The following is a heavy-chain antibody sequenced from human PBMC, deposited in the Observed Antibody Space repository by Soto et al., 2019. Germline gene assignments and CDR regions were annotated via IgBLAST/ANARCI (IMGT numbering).Heavy chain of an antibody. D-gene: IGHD6-6*01. CDR3: ASYRPVQGQYYYYGMDV. Sequence: QVQLQESGPGLVKPSETLSLTCTVSGGSISSYYWSWIRQPPGKGLEWIGYIYYSGSTNYNPSLKSRVTISVDTSKNQFSLKLSSVTAADTAVYYCASYRPVQGQYYYYGMDVWGQGTTVTVSS. V-gene: IGHV4-59*01. CDR2: IYYSGST. J-gene: IGHJ6*02. CDR1: GGSISSYY.